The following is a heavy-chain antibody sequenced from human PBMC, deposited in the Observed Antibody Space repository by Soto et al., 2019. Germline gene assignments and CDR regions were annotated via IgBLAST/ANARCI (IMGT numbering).Heavy chain of an antibody. CDR3: AKGMGAYWNYRDYAFDI. D-gene: IGHD1-7*01. V-gene: IGHV3-30*18. CDR2: ISYDGSNK. Sequence: QVQLVESGGGVVQPGRSLRLSCAASGFTFSSYGMHWVRQAPGKGLEWVAVISYDGSNKYYADSVKGRFTISRDNSKNTLYLQMNSLRAEDTAVYYCAKGMGAYWNYRDYAFDIWGQGTMVTVSS. CDR1: GFTFSSYG. J-gene: IGHJ3*02.